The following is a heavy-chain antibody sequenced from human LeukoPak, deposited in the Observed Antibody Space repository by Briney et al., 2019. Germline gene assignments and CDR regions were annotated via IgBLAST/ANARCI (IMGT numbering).Heavy chain of an antibody. J-gene: IGHJ3*02. CDR3: AKGQRERGSLYGDYVKLRGTSDAFDI. CDR1: GFTFSSYA. CDR2: ISGSGGRT. D-gene: IGHD4-17*01. V-gene: IGHV3-23*01. Sequence: GGSLRLSCAASGFTFSSYAMSWVRQAPGKGLEWVSAISGSGGRTYYADSVKGRFTISRDNSKNTLYLQMNSLRTEDTAVYYCAKGQRERGSLYGDYVKLRGTSDAFDIWGQGTMVTVSS.